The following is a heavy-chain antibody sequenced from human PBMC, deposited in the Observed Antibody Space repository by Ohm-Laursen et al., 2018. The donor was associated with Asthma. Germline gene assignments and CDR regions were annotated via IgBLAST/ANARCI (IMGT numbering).Heavy chain of an antibody. J-gene: IGHJ4*02. CDR3: VTDAWWSYVH. CDR1: GFTFSSNW. Sequence: GSLRLSCAAFGFTFSSNWMSWVRQLPGGSLEWVAKINPLGYEKYYMDSVRGRFTVSRDNAKNSLYLEMNSLRVEDTAVYYCVTDAWWSYVHWGLGTLVTVSS. D-gene: IGHD1-26*01. V-gene: IGHV3-7*01. CDR2: INPLGYEK.